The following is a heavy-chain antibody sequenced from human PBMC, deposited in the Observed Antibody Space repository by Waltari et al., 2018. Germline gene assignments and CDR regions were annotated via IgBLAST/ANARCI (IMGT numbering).Heavy chain of an antibody. V-gene: IGHV4-39*07. CDR2: ISRRESA. D-gene: IGHD6-19*01. Sequence: QLQLQESGPGLVKPSETLFLPCNVSGGSISDTSYFWGWVRQPPGQGLALIGSISRRESALYKSSLTSRATISFDNAKNQLYLKLTSLTAADTALYYCAGYMNMVPGGEGWSNAYYYFGMKVWGQGTAVTVSS. CDR3: AGYMNMVPGGEGWSNAYYYFGMKV. J-gene: IGHJ6*02. CDR1: GGSISDTSYF.